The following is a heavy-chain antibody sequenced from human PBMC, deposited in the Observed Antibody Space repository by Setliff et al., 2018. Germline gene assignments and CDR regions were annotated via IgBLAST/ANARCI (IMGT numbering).Heavy chain of an antibody. CDR1: GASLSSGTYY. V-gene: IGHV4-39*07. J-gene: IGHJ4*02. CDR2: VYHRGST. Sequence: SETLSLTCTVSGASLSSGTYYWGWIRQPPGKGLEWIATVYHRGSTDYKPSLKSRATISVDTSKNQFSLNLTSVTAADTAVYYCATSGFCSAGSCYSFDDWGQGALVTVSS. CDR3: ATSGFCSAGSCYSFDD. D-gene: IGHD6-19*01.